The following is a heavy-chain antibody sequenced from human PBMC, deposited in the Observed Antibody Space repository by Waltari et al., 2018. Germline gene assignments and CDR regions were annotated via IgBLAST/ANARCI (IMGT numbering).Heavy chain of an antibody. CDR1: GGPISRYY. Sequence: QVQLQASGPGLVKPSETLSLTCTVSGGPISRYYWGWIRQPAGKGMEWIGRIYTSGSTNYNPYLKSRVTMSVATSKNQFSLKLKSVTAADTAVYYCLVGASDFDHWGQGTLLTVSS. J-gene: IGHJ4*02. CDR2: IYTSGST. V-gene: IGHV4-4*07. CDR3: LVGASDFDH. D-gene: IGHD1-26*01.